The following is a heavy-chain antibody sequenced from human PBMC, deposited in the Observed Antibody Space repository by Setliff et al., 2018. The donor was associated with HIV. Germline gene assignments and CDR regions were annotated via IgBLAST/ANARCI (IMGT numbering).Heavy chain of an antibody. J-gene: IGHJ4*02. Sequence: PGGSLRLSCAASGFTLSNYWMTWVRQAPGKGLEWVANIKQDGSDTYYADSVEGRFTISRDNTKKSLHLQMNSLRVEDTAVYYCARGLFNFWSGYPLDYWGQGTLVTVSS. CDR1: GFTLSNYW. CDR2: IKQDGSDT. CDR3: ARGLFNFWSGYPLDY. D-gene: IGHD3-3*01. V-gene: IGHV3-7*01.